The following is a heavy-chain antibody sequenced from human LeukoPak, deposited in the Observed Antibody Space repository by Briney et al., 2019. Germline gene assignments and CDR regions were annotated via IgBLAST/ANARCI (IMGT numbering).Heavy chain of an antibody. CDR2: ISGSGGST. CDR1: GFTFSSYA. V-gene: IGHV3-23*01. D-gene: IGHD3-22*01. Sequence: GGSLRLSCAASGFTFSSYAMSWVRQAPGKGLEWVSAISGSGGSTYYADSVKGRFTISRDNSKNTLYLQMNSLRAEDTAVYYCAKDQDYYDSSPNDYWGQGALVTVSS. CDR3: AKDQDYYDSSPNDY. J-gene: IGHJ4*02.